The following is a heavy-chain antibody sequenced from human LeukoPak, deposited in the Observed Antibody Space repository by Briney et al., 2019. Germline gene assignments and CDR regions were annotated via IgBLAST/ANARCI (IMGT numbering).Heavy chain of an antibody. CDR1: GFTFSSYA. D-gene: IGHD2/OR15-2a*01. V-gene: IGHV3-23*01. CDR2: ISGSGGST. Sequence: GGSLRLSCAASGFTFSSYAMSWVRQAPGKGLEWVSAISGSGGSTYYADSVKGRFTISRDNSRNTLYLQMNSLRAEDTAVYYCARDPGHPVLRYYGMDVWGQGTTVTVSS. J-gene: IGHJ6*02. CDR3: ARDPGHPVLRYYGMDV.